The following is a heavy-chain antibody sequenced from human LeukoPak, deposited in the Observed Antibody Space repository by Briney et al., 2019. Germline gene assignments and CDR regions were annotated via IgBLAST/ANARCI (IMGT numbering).Heavy chain of an antibody. D-gene: IGHD6-13*01. Sequence: PGGSLRLSCAASGFTFSNSVFHWVRQAPGKGLEWVAVISTDGSNKYYADSVKGRFTISRDNSKNTLYLQMNSLRGEDTAVYYCARGGSSWYGSNWFDPWGQGTLVTVSS. CDR1: GFTFSNSV. V-gene: IGHV3-30-3*01. J-gene: IGHJ5*02. CDR3: ARGGSSWYGSNWFDP. CDR2: ISTDGSNK.